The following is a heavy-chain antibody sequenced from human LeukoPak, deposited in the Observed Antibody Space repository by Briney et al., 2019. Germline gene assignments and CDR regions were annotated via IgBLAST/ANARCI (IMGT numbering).Heavy chain of an antibody. CDR1: GYTFTGYY. Sequence: ASVKVSCKASGYTFTGYYMHWVRQAPGQGLEWMGWINPNSGGTNYAQKFQGRVTMTRDTSISTAYMELSRLRSDDTAVYYCACSGYSSGWSNFDYWGQGTLVTVSS. CDR2: INPNSGGT. V-gene: IGHV1-2*02. J-gene: IGHJ4*02. CDR3: ACSGYSSGWSNFDY. D-gene: IGHD6-19*01.